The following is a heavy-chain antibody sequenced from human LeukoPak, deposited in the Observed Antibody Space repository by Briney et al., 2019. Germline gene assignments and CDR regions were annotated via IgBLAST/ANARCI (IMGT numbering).Heavy chain of an antibody. CDR1: GFTFSSYA. J-gene: IGHJ4*02. CDR2: ISYDGSNK. CDR3: ARDQDDFWSGILVSGIDY. V-gene: IGHV3-30*04. Sequence: GGSLRLSCAASGFTFSSYAMHWVSQAPGKGLEWVAVISYDGSNKYYADSVKGRFTISRDNSKNTLYLQMNSLRAEDTAVYYCARDQDDFWSGILVSGIDYWGQGTLVTVSS. D-gene: IGHD3-3*01.